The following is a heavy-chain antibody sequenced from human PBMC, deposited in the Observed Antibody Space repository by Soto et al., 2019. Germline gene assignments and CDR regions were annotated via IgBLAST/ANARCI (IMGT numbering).Heavy chain of an antibody. CDR3: ARVARGAWGVFDH. V-gene: IGHV3-74*01. Sequence: EVQLVESGGGLVQPGGSLRLSCAASGFTLSTYWMHWVRQAPGKGLVWVSRINNDGSTTNYADAVKGRFTISRHNAKNTLYLQMNSLTAEDTAVYYCARVARGAWGVFDHWGQGTLVTVSS. CDR2: INNDGSTT. J-gene: IGHJ4*02. CDR1: GFTLSTYW. D-gene: IGHD3-16*01.